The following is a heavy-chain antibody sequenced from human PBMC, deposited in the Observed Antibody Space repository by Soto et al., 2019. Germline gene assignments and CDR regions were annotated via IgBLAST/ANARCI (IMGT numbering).Heavy chain of an antibody. J-gene: IGHJ4*02. CDR3: ARSSGGNIEARVIDY. D-gene: IGHD6-6*01. CDR2: INSGGNT. Sequence: EVQLVESGGGMVQPGESLRLSCAASGFTVSSNYMNWVRQAPGKGLEWVSLINSGGNTHYADSVKGRFTISRDNSKNTLYLQMNSLRADDTAVYYCARSSGGNIEARVIDYWGQGTLVTVSS. CDR1: GFTVSSNY. V-gene: IGHV3-66*01.